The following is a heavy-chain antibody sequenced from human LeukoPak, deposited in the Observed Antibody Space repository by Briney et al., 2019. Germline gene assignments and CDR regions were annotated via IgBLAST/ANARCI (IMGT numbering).Heavy chain of an antibody. Sequence: ASVKVSCKASGYTFTGYYLHWVRQAPGQGLDWMGWVNPNSGGTTYAQNFKGRVTMTWDTSISTAYMELSRLRSDDTAVYYCAREWELLRKYLYHWGQGTLVTVSS. CDR1: GYTFTGYY. V-gene: IGHV1-2*02. CDR3: AREWELLRKYLYH. CDR2: VNPNSGGT. D-gene: IGHD1-26*01. J-gene: IGHJ1*01.